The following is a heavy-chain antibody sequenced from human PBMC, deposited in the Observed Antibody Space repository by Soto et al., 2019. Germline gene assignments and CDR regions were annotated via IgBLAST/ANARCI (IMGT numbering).Heavy chain of an antibody. CDR2: IYPGDSDT. J-gene: IGHJ2*01. CDR3: ARGSGLKTLTRWYFDL. Sequence: RGESLKISCKGSGYRFSNFWIAWVRQMPGKGLEWMGSIYPGDSDTRFSPSFQGQVTISADRSINTAYLQWNSLKASDAAFYYCARGSGLKTLTRWYFDLWGRGTRVTVSS. CDR1: GYRFSNFW. V-gene: IGHV5-51*01. D-gene: IGHD2-21*01.